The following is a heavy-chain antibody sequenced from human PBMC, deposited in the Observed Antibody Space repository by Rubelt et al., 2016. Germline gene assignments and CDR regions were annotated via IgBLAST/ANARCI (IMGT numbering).Heavy chain of an antibody. CDR2: INHSGST. Sequence: GLEWIGEINHSGSTYYNPSLKSRVTISVDTSKNQFSLKLSSVTAADTAVYYCARHSNWFDPWGQGTLVTVSS. V-gene: IGHV4-39*01. J-gene: IGHJ5*02. CDR3: ARHSNWFDP.